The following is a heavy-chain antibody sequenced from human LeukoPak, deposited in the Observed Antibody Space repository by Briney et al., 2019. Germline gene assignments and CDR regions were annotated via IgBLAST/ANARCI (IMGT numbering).Heavy chain of an antibody. CDR3: ARDRTLATNPYYFDY. D-gene: IGHD5-12*01. Sequence: GGSLRLSCAASGFTFSNYGMSWVRQAPGKGLEWVSYISSSTSAIYYADSVKGRFTISRDNAKNSLHLQMNSLRDEDTAVYYCARDRTLATNPYYFDYWGQGTLVTVSS. CDR1: GFTFSNYG. V-gene: IGHV3-48*02. CDR2: ISSSTSAI. J-gene: IGHJ4*02.